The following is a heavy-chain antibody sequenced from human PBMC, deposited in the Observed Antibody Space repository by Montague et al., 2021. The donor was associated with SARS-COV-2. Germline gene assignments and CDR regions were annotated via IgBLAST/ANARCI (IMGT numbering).Heavy chain of an antibody. V-gene: IGHV3-30*04. CDR2: ISYDGSSR. D-gene: IGHD5-24*01. CDR3: ARAPRGWLQLRDFYYFDY. Sequence: SLRLSCAAPGFTFSSYAMHWVRQAPGKGLEWVAVISYDGSSRIYADSVKGRFTISRDNAKNTLYLQMNSLRAEDTAVYYCARAPRGWLQLRDFYYFDYWGQGTLVTVSS. CDR1: GFTFSSYA. J-gene: IGHJ4*02.